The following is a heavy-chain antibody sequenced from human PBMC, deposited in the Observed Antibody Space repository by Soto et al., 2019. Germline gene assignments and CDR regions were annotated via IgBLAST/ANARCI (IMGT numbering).Heavy chain of an antibody. Sequence: SVKVSCKASGGTFSSYAISWVRQAPGQGLEWMGGIIPIFGTANYAQKFQGRVTITADKSTSTAYMELSSLRSEDTAVYYCARDIRPYDFWSGSGEFDPWGQGTLVTVSS. V-gene: IGHV1-69*06. J-gene: IGHJ5*02. CDR3: ARDIRPYDFWSGSGEFDP. D-gene: IGHD3-3*01. CDR1: GGTFSSYA. CDR2: IIPIFGTA.